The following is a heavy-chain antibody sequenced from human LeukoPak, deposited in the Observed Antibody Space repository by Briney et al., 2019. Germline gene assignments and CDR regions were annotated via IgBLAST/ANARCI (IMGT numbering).Heavy chain of an antibody. CDR3: ARDGPPVGTMA. Sequence: GGSLRLSCAVSGFTFSDSWMHWVRQAPGKGLVWVSRINSDGSITAYADSVKGRFTISRDNAKNSLYLQMNSLRAEDTAVYYCARDGPPVGTMAWGQGTLVTVSS. CDR1: GFTFSDSW. D-gene: IGHD4-23*01. J-gene: IGHJ4*02. V-gene: IGHV3-74*01. CDR2: INSDGSIT.